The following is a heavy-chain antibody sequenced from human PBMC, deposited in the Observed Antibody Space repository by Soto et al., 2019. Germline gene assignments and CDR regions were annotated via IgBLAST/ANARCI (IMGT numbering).Heavy chain of an antibody. CDR3: ARVRIPGGDYYLDY. V-gene: IGHV4-34*01. D-gene: IGHD4-17*01. CDR2: INHSGNT. CDR1: GGSFSGYY. Sequence: QVQLQQWGAGLLKPSETLSLTCAVYGGSFSGYYWSWVRQPPGKGLEWIGEINHSGNTNHNPSLKSCVTLSLATSKTQLYLQPSSVTAADSAVYYCARVRIPGGDYYLDYWGQGTLVSVSS. J-gene: IGHJ4*02.